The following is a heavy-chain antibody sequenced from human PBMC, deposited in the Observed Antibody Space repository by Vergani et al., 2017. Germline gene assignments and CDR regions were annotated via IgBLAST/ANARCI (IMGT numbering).Heavy chain of an antibody. D-gene: IGHD3-10*01. V-gene: IGHV3-21*01. CDR3: ARDQDRMVQGLNPGDY. J-gene: IGHJ4*02. CDR2: ISSSSSYI. Sequence: EVQLVESGGGLVKPGGSLRLSCAASGFTFSSYSMNWVRQAPGKGLEWVSSISSSSSYIYYADSVKGRFTISRDNAKNSLYLQMNSLRAEDTAVYYCARDQDRMVQGLNPGDYWGQGTLVTVSS. CDR1: GFTFSSYS.